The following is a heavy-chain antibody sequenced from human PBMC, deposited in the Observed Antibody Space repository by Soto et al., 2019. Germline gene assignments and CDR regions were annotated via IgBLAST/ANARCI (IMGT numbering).Heavy chain of an antibody. V-gene: IGHV3-23*01. CDR3: AKGRRGARFWSAPDPTDYFDY. Sequence: GGSLRLSCAASGFTFSSYAMSWVRQAPGKGLEWVSAISGSGGSTYYADSVKGRFTISRDNSKNTLYLQMNSLRAEDTAVYYCAKGRRGARFWSAPDPTDYFDYWGQGTLVTVSS. J-gene: IGHJ4*02. CDR2: ISGSGGST. CDR1: GFTFSSYA. D-gene: IGHD3-3*01.